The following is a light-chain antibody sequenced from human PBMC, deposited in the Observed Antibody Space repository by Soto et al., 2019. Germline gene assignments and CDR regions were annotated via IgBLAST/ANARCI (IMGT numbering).Light chain of an antibody. CDR3: SSYTTGRSLPWV. CDR2: GVN. J-gene: IGLJ1*01. CDR1: TNDIGTYEY. Sequence: QSALTQPASVSGSPGQSITISCTCSTNDIGTYEYVSWHQHHPGKAPKLVIFGVNDRPSGISDRFSGSKSGNTSSLTISGLQLEDEAVYYCSSYTTGRSLPWVFGTGTKLTVL. V-gene: IGLV2-14*01.